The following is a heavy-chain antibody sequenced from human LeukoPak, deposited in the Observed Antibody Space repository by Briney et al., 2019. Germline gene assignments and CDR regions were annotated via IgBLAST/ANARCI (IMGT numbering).Heavy chain of an antibody. D-gene: IGHD3-22*01. CDR2: ISRGGGTI. CDR1: GFSFSSYE. V-gene: IGHV3-48*03. CDR3: ARDISPYYYDSSGYDY. J-gene: IGHJ4*02. Sequence: GGSLRLSCAASGFSFSSYEMNWVRQAPEKGLEWVAYISRGGGTIYYADSVKGRFTISRDNAKNSLYLQMNSLRAEDTAVYYCARDISPYYYDSSGYDYWGQGTLVTVSS.